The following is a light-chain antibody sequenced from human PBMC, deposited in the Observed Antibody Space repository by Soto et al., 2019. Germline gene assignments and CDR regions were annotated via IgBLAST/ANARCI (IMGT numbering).Light chain of an antibody. J-gene: IGLJ2*01. CDR2: DNN. CDR1: SSNIGTYY. V-gene: IGLV1-51*01. CDR3: GTWDGSLNVGV. Sequence: QSVLTQPPSVSAAPGQTVTISCSGNSSNIGTYYVSWYQQFPGTAPKLLISDNNKRPSGIPDRFSGSKFGTSATLGITGLQTGDEADYYCGTWDGSLNVGVFGGGTKLTVL.